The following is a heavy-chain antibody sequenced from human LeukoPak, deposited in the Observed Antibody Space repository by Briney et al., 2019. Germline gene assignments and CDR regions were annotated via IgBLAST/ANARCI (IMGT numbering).Heavy chain of an antibody. CDR3: ARDKLMTYYYGSGSYRAFDI. V-gene: IGHV1-46*01. CDR1: GYTFTSYY. J-gene: IGHJ3*02. CDR2: INPSGGST. Sequence: GASVKVSCKASGYTFTSYYMHWVRQAPGQGLEWMGIINPSGGSTSYAQKLQGRVTMTRDTSTSTVYMELSSLRSEDTAVYYCARDKLMTYYYGSGSYRAFDIWGQGTMVTVSS. D-gene: IGHD3-10*01.